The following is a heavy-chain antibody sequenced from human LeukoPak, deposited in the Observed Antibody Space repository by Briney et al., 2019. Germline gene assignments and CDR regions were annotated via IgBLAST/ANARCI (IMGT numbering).Heavy chain of an antibody. CDR2: INHSGST. D-gene: IGHD3-16*02. Sequence: PSETLSLTCAVYGGSFSGYYWSWIRQPPGKGLEWIGEINHSGSTNYNPSLKSRVTISVDTSKNQFSLKLSSVTAAGTAVYYCARRRVYYDYVWGSYRLDYYFDYWGQGTLVTVSS. V-gene: IGHV4-34*01. J-gene: IGHJ4*02. CDR1: GGSFSGYY. CDR3: ARRRVYYDYVWGSYRLDYYFDY.